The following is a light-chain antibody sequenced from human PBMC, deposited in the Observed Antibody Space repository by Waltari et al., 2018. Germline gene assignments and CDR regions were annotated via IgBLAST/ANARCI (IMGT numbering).Light chain of an antibody. J-gene: IGLJ3*02. CDR3: CSFAGPYTWV. V-gene: IGLV2-11*01. Sequence: QSALTQPRSVSGSPGQSVTISCTGTTSDVGGYDYVSWYHHHPGKAPQRMINVFSDRPSGVPDRFFGSKSGTTASLTISGLQAQDEADYYCCSFAGPYTWVFGGGTKLTVL. CDR1: TSDVGGYDY. CDR2: VFS.